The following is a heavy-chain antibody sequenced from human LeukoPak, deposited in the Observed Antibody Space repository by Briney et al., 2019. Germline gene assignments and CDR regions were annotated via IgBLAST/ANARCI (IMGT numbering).Heavy chain of an antibody. CDR3: ARGPGYIIDY. CDR1: GFTFSNHW. D-gene: IGHD5-24*01. V-gene: IGHV3-7*03. CDR2: INQDGSEK. J-gene: IGHJ4*02. Sequence: PGGSLRLSCAASGFTFSNHWMHWVRQTPGKGLEWVAVINQDGSEKKYVGSMEGRVIISRDNVRSLLFLQMNSLRVEDTAIYFCARGPGYIIDYWGQGTPVTVSS.